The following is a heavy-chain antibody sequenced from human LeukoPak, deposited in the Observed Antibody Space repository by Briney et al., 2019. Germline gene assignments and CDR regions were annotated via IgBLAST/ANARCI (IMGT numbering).Heavy chain of an antibody. Sequence: ASVKVSCKASGYTFTGYYMHWVRQAPGQGLEWMGWINPNSGGTNYAQKFQGRVTMTRDTSISTAYMELSRLRSDDTAVYYCATDCSSTSCAFDYWGQGTLVTVSS. V-gene: IGHV1-2*02. D-gene: IGHD2-2*01. CDR2: INPNSGGT. CDR3: ATDCSSTSCAFDY. J-gene: IGHJ4*02. CDR1: GYTFTGYY.